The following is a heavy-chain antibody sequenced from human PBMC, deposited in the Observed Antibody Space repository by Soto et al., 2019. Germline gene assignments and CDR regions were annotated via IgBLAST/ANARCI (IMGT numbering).Heavy chain of an antibody. J-gene: IGHJ3*02. CDR1: GFTFSSYW. CDR3: AREFYTGDFGGAFDI. Sequence: GGSLRLSCAASGFTFSSYWMSWVRQAPGKGLEWVANIKQDGSEKYYVDSVKGRFTISRDNAKNSLYLQMNSLRAEDTAVYYCAREFYTGDFGGAFDIWGQGTMVTVSS. D-gene: IGHD3-16*01. CDR2: IKQDGSEK. V-gene: IGHV3-7*01.